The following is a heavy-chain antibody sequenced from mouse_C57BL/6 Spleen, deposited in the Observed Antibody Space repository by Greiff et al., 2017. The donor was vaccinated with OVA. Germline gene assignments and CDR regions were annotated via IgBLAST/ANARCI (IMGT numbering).Heavy chain of an antibody. J-gene: IGHJ1*03. CDR3: ARIYYYGSSDV. Sequence: QVQLQQPGAELVKPGASVKLSCKASGYTFTSYWMQWVKQRPGQGLEWIGEIDPSDSYTNYNQKFKGKATLTVDTSSSTAYMQLSSLTSEDSAVYYGARIYYYGSSDVWGTGTTVTVSS. CDR1: GYTFTSYW. V-gene: IGHV1-50*01. D-gene: IGHD1-1*01. CDR2: IDPSDSYT.